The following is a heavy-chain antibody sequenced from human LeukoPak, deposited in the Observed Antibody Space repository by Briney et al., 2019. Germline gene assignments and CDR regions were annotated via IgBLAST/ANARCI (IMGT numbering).Heavy chain of an antibody. CDR2: ISYDGSNK. V-gene: IGHV3-30*03. D-gene: IGHD3-10*01. J-gene: IGHJ4*02. Sequence: GGSLRLSCAASGFTFSSYGMHWVRQASGKGLEWVAVISYDGSNKYYADSVKGRFTISRDNSKNTLYLQMNSLRAEDTAVYYCVLLSLTPGWGQGTLVTVSA. CDR3: VLLSLTPG. CDR1: GFTFSSYG.